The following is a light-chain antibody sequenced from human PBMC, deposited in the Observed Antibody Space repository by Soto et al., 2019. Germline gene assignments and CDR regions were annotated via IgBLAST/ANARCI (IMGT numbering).Light chain of an antibody. Sequence: EIVLTQSPDTVSVSPGERVTLSCRASQSVSNNYLAWYQQKPGQAPRLLIYGASNRATGIPDRFNGSGSGTDFTLTISRLEPEDFAVYYCQQYGSSPQTFGQGTKVDIK. V-gene: IGKV3-20*01. CDR3: QQYGSSPQT. J-gene: IGKJ1*01. CDR2: GAS. CDR1: QSVSNNY.